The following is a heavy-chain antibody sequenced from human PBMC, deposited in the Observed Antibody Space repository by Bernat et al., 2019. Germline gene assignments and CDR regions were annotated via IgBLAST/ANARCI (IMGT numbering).Heavy chain of an antibody. J-gene: IGHJ4*02. Sequence: QVQLVQSGAEVKKPGSSVKVSCKASGGTFSSYTISWVRQAPGQGLEWMGRIIPILGIANYAQEFQGRVTITADKSTSTAYMELSSLRSEDTAVYYCARDPAYSGYDLDAVYWGQGTLVTVSS. CDR1: GGTFSSYT. D-gene: IGHD5-12*01. CDR3: ARDPAYSGYDLDAVY. V-gene: IGHV1-69*08. CDR2: IIPILGIA.